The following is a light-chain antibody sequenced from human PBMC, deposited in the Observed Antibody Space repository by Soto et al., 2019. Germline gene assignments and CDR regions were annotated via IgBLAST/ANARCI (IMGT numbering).Light chain of an antibody. CDR2: RNN. V-gene: IGLV1-47*01. Sequence: QSVLTQPPSASGTPGQRVTIYCSGSSSNIGSNYVYWYQQLPGTAPKLLIYRNNQRPSGVPDRFSGSKSGTSASLAISGLRSEDEADYYCAAWDDSLSGGVFGTGTKLTVL. CDR3: AAWDDSLSGGV. CDR1: SSNIGSNY. J-gene: IGLJ1*01.